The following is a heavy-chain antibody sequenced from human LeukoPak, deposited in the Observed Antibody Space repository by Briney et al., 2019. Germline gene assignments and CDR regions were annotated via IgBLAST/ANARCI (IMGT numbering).Heavy chain of an antibody. CDR2: ITSSSSFI. Sequence: GGSLRLSCAASGFTFSTYTMNWVRQAPGKGLEWVSSITSSSSFIYYADSVKGRFTISGDNAKNSLYLQMNSLRAEDTAVYYCARDRVVYYDSSGYYRDYWGQGTLVTVSS. J-gene: IGHJ4*02. D-gene: IGHD3-22*01. CDR1: GFTFSTYT. V-gene: IGHV3-21*01. CDR3: ARDRVVYYDSSGYYRDY.